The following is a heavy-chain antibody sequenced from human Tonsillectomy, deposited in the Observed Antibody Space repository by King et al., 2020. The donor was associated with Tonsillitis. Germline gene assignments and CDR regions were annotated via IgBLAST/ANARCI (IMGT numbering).Heavy chain of an antibody. D-gene: IGHD4-17*01. J-gene: IGHJ4*02. CDR2: IKQDGSAK. Sequence: VQLVESGGGLVQPGGSLRLSCAASGFTLNIYWMTWVRQAPGKGLEWVASIKQDGSAKFFVDSVRGRFTISRDNADNSVHLQMNSLRAEDTALYYCAILGVTTDFDYWGQGTLVTVSS. CDR1: GFTLNIYW. CDR3: AILGVTTDFDY. V-gene: IGHV3-7*01.